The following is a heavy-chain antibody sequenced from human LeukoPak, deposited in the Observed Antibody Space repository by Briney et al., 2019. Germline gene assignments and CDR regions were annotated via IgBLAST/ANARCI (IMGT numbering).Heavy chain of an antibody. V-gene: IGHV3-30*02. D-gene: IGHD2-2*01. J-gene: IGHJ4*02. CDR1: GFTFSSYG. Sequence: GGSLRLSCAASGFTFSSYGMHWVRQAPGKGLEWVAFIRYDGSNKYYADSVKGRFTISRDNSKNTLYLQMNSLRAEDTAVYYCATPTAGCSSTSCSFDYWGQGTLVTVSS. CDR2: IRYDGSNK. CDR3: ATPTAGCSSTSCSFDY.